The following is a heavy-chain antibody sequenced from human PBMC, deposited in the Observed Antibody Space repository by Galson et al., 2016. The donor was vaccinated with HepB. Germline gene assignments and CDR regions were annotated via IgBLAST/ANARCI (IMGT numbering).Heavy chain of an antibody. D-gene: IGHD5-18*01. J-gene: IGHJ4*02. CDR2: IKQGGSEK. V-gene: IGHV3-7*01. Sequence: SLRLSCAASGFTFWNYAMSWVRQAPGKGLEWVANIKQGGSEKYYVESVRGRFTISRDNSKNTLHLQMNSLRAEDTAVYYCVKPNTAGLSSYFDWWGQGTLVTVSS. CDR3: VKPNTAGLSSYFDW. CDR1: GFTFWNYA.